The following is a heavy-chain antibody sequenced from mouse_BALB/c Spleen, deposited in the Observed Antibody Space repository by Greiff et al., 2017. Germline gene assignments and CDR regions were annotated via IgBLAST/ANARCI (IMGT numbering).Heavy chain of an antibody. CDR2: IRLKSNNYAT. CDR3: TRNWDEAY. J-gene: IGHJ3*01. Sequence: EVKVEESGGGLVQPGGSMKLSCVASGFTFSNYWMNWVRQSPEKGLEWVAEIRLKSNNYATHYAESVKGRFTISRDDSKSSVYLQMNNLRAEDTGIYYCTRNWDEAYWGQGTLVTVSA. CDR1: GFTFSNYW. D-gene: IGHD4-1*01. V-gene: IGHV6-6*02.